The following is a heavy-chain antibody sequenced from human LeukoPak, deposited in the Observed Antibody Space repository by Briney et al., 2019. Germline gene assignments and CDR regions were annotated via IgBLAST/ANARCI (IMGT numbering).Heavy chain of an antibody. D-gene: IGHD2-2*01. CDR3: ARGRRGDGCSSTSCRYYYYYYMDV. Sequence: ASMKVSCKASGYSFISYGIAWVRQATGQGLEWMGWMNPNSGNTGYAQKFQGRVTMTRNTSISTAYMELSSLRSEDTAVYYCARGRRGDGCSSTSCRYYYYYYMDVWGKGTTVTVSS. CDR1: GYSFISYG. J-gene: IGHJ6*03. CDR2: MNPNSGNT. V-gene: IGHV1-8*02.